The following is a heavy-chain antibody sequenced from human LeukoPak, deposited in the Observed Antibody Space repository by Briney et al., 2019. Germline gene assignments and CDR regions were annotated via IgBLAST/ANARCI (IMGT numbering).Heavy chain of an antibody. Sequence: GGSLRLSCAASGFTFSSYSMNWVRQAPGKGLEWVSSISSSSSYIYYADSVKGRFTISRDNAKNSLYLQMNSLRAEDTAVYYYARDFHSGVRGVILKYFDYWGQGTLVTVSS. J-gene: IGHJ4*02. CDR3: ARDFHSGVRGVILKYFDY. V-gene: IGHV3-21*01. CDR1: GFTFSSYS. CDR2: ISSSSSYI. D-gene: IGHD3-10*01.